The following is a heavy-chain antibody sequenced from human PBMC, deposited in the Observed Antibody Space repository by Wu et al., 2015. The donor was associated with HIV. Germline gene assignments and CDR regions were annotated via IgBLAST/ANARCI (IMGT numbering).Heavy chain of an antibody. V-gene: IGHV1-69*13. J-gene: IGHJ4*02. CDR1: GATFTSYA. CDR2: LIPMYGTA. CDR3: ARTDGLVDGGNSGYDY. D-gene: IGHD4-23*01. Sequence: QVQLLQSGAEVKNPGSSVRVSCKASGATFTSYALSWVRQAPGQGLEWMGRLIPMYGTANYAQKFQGRVTITADESTSTAHMELSSLRSEDTAVYYCARTDGLVDGGNSGYDYWGQGTLVTSPQ.